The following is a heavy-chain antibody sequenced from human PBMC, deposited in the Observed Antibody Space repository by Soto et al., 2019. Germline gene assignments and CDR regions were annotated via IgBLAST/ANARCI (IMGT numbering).Heavy chain of an antibody. V-gene: IGHV5-51*01. Sequence: EESLKIYCKGSGYSFSNYWIGWVRQMPGKGLEWMGIIYPGDSDTRYSPSLQGQVTISADKSISTAYLQWSSLKASDTAMYFCARRVEDTAMVYDAFDIWGQGTIVTVSS. CDR1: GYSFSNYW. D-gene: IGHD5-18*01. CDR3: ARRVEDTAMVYDAFDI. J-gene: IGHJ3*02. CDR2: IYPGDSDT.